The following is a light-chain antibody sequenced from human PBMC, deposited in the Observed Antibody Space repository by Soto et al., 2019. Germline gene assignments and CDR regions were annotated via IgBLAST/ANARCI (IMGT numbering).Light chain of an antibody. Sequence: QSALTQPASVSGSPGQSVTISCTGASSDVGAYEHVSWYQQHPGRAPKLILYDVNNRPSGVSNHFSGSKSGNTASLVISGLQANDEAHYYCSSSSTTNILVFGSGTKVTVL. J-gene: IGLJ1*01. V-gene: IGLV2-14*03. CDR1: SSDVGAYEH. CDR3: SSSSTTNILV. CDR2: DVN.